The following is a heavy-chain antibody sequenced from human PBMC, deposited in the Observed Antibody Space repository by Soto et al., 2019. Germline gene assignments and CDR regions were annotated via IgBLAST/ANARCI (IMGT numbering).Heavy chain of an antibody. D-gene: IGHD6-19*01. J-gene: IGHJ3*02. CDR3: ARGGSSDWQVALDM. CDR2: SNHRGSN. CDR1: GGSFDTYY. V-gene: IGHV4-34*01. Sequence: SETLSLTCVVSGGSFDTYYWNWIRQSPGKGLEWIGESNHRGSNNYSPSLKSRVTISLDTSKNQFSLKLTSVTAADTAVYYCARGGSSDWQVALDMWGQGTLVTVSS.